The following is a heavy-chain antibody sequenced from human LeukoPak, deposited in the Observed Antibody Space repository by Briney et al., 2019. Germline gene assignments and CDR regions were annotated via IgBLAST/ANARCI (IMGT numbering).Heavy chain of an antibody. Sequence: GGSLRLSCAASGFTFSNYWMSWVRQAPGKGLEWVANIKQDGSEKYYVDSVKGRFTISRDNAENSLYLQMNSLRAEDTAVYYCAMTDGTEDYWGQGTLVTVSS. D-gene: IGHD1-7*01. J-gene: IGHJ4*02. CDR3: AMTDGTEDY. CDR1: GFTFSNYW. V-gene: IGHV3-7*01. CDR2: IKQDGSEK.